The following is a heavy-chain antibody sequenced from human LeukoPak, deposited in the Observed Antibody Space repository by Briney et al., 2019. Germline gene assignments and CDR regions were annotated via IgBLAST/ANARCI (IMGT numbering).Heavy chain of an antibody. D-gene: IGHD6-6*01. CDR1: GGSISSGDYY. CDR2: IYYSGST. J-gene: IGHJ6*03. CDR3: ARWSGSVTARNYYYYMDV. V-gene: IGHV4-30-4*01. Sequence: SQTLSLTCTVSGGSISSGDYYWSWIRQPPGKGLEWIGYIYYSGSTYYNPSLKSRVTISVDTSKNQFSLKLSSVTAADTAVYYCARWSGSVTARNYYYYMDVWGEGTTVTVSS.